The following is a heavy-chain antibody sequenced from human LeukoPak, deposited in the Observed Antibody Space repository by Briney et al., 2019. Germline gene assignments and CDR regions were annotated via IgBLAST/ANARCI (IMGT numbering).Heavy chain of an antibody. Sequence: GGSLRLSCAASGFTFSSYWMSWVRQAPGKGLEWVANIKQDGSEKYYVDSVKGRFTISRDNAKNSLYLQMNSLRAEDTAVYYCARSSSYDFWSGYYSYWGQGTLVTVSS. CDR2: IKQDGSEK. V-gene: IGHV3-7*01. CDR3: ARSSSYDFWSGYYSY. D-gene: IGHD3-3*01. CDR1: GFTFSSYW. J-gene: IGHJ4*02.